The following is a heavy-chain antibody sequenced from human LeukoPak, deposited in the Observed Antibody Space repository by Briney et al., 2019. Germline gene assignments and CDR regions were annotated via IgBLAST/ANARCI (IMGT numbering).Heavy chain of an antibody. J-gene: IGHJ4*02. CDR1: GYTFTGYY. D-gene: IGHD3-16*02. CDR3: ASASWDYVWGSYRSKDDY. Sequence: ASVKVSCKASGYTFTGYYMHWVRQAPGQGLKWMGWINPNSGGTNYAQKFQGRVTMTRDTSISTAYMELSRLRSDDTAVYYCASASWDYVWGSYRSKDDYWGQGTLVTVSS. V-gene: IGHV1-2*02. CDR2: INPNSGGT.